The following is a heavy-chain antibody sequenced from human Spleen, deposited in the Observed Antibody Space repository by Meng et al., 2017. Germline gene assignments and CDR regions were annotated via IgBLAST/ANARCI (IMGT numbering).Heavy chain of an antibody. CDR3: TWDSKAVSDY. V-gene: IGHV3-15*01. D-gene: IGHD1-26*01. CDR2: IKSKVNGGTT. J-gene: IGHJ4*02. Sequence: GESLKISCVVSGGTFRNFWMTWVRQAPGKGLEWVGRIKSKVNGGTTDFAAPVKGRFTISRDDSKSTLYLQMSGLRIDDTGVYYCTWDSKAVSDYWGQGTLVTVSS. CDR1: GGTFRNFW.